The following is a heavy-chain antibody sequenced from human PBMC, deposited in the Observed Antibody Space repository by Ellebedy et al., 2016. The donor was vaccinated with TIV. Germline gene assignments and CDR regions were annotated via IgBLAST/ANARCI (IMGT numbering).Heavy chain of an antibody. CDR1: GFSFRSYW. Sequence: PGGSLRLSCAASGFSFRSYWMFWVRPSPGQGLAWVATISPCLGQYYYFDSVKCRFTISRDHAKNSLNLQMDSLRAEDTGVYYCARRGSYGDYAVQIKSWFDRWGQGTLGTGAS. J-gene: IGHJ5*02. D-gene: IGHD4-17*01. CDR2: ISPCLGQY. V-gene: IGHV3-7*01. CDR3: ARRGSYGDYAVQIKSWFDR.